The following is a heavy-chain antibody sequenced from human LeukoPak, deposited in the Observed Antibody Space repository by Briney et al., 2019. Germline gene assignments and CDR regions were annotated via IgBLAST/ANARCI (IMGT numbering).Heavy chain of an antibody. Sequence: SETLSLTCTVSGYSISDYYWTWIRQPPGQGLEWVGRIIISGYTNSNNSLTSRLVMSLDTSKNQISLRLNSVTAADVAVYYCARDWALVGYYYYMDVWGKGTSVTVSS. J-gene: IGHJ6*03. CDR3: ARDWALVGYYYYMDV. V-gene: IGHV4-4*07. D-gene: IGHD3-22*01. CDR2: IIISGYT. CDR1: GYSISDYY.